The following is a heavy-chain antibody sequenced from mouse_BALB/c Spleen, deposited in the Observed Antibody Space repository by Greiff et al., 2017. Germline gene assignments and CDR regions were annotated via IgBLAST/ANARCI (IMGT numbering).Heavy chain of an antibody. D-gene: IGHD3-1*01. J-gene: IGHJ3*01. Sequence: EVQRVESGGGLVQPGGSRKLSCAASGFTFSSFGMHWVRQAPEKGLEWVAYISSGSSTIYYADTVKGRFTISRDNPKNTLFLQMTSLRSEDTAMYYCARSGWDSFAYWGQGTLVTVSA. CDR1: GFTFSSFG. CDR2: ISSGSSTI. CDR3: ARSGWDSFAY. V-gene: IGHV5-17*02.